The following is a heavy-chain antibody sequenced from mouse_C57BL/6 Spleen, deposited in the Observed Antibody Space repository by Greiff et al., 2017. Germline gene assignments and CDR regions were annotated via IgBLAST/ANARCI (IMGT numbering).Heavy chain of an antibody. CDR2: IDPSDSET. CDR1: GYTFTSYW. V-gene: IGHV1-52*01. D-gene: IGHD2-4*01. Sequence: VQLQQPGAELVRPGSSVKLSCKASGYTFTSYWMHWVKQRPIQGLEWIGNIDPSDSETHYNQKFKDKATLTVDKSSSTAYMQLSSLTSEDSAVYYCARPLYYDYDDYAMDYWGQGTSVTVSS. CDR3: ARPLYYDYDDYAMDY. J-gene: IGHJ4*01.